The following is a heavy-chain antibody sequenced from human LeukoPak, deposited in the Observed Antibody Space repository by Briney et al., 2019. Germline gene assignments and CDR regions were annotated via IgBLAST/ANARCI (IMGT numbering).Heavy chain of an antibody. V-gene: IGHV3-23*01. J-gene: IGHJ5*02. CDR1: GFTFSGYV. Sequence: GGSLRLSCAASGFTFSGYVMSWVRQAPGKGLEWVSSISDRGGSTYYVDSVKGRFTISRDNSKNTLYLQMNSLRAEDTAVYYCAKTLADPWGQGTLVTVSS. CDR3: AKTLADP. CDR2: ISDRGGST.